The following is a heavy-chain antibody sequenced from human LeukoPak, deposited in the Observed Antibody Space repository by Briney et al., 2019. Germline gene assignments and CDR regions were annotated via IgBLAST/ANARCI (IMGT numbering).Heavy chain of an antibody. CDR2: INSDGSST. V-gene: IGHV3-74*01. D-gene: IGHD4-17*01. Sequence: GGSLRLSCAASGFTFSSYWMHWVRQAPGKGLVWVSRINSDGSSTSYADSVKGRFTISRDNAKNTLYLQMNSLRAEDTAVYYCARGSYGDSLPHYYSYYGMDVWGQGTTVTVSS. CDR1: GFTFSSYW. J-gene: IGHJ6*02. CDR3: ARGSYGDSLPHYYSYYGMDV.